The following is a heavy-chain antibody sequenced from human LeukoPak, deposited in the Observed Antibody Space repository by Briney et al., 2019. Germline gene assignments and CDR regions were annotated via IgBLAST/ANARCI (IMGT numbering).Heavy chain of an antibody. CDR2: ISSSSSYI. D-gene: IGHD6-13*01. J-gene: IGHJ5*02. CDR1: GFTFSSYS. V-gene: IGHV3-21*01. Sequence: GGSLRLSCAASGFTFSSYSMNWVRQAPGKGLEWVSSISSSSSYIYYADSVKGRFTISRDNAKNSLYLQMNSLRAEDTAVCYCARDKDSSSWTEWFDPWGQGTLVTVSS. CDR3: ARDKDSSSWTEWFDP.